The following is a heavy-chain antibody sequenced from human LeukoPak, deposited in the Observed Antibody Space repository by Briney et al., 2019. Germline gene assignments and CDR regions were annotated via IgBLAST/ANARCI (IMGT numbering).Heavy chain of an antibody. CDR3: ARGAILKYSSGWYYVY. CDR1: GGSFSGYY. V-gene: IGHV4-34*01. D-gene: IGHD6-19*01. Sequence: SETLSLTCAVYGGSFSGYYWSWIRQPPGKGLEWIGEINHSGSTNYSPSLKSRVTISVDTSKNQFSLKLSSVTAADTAVYYCARGAILKYSSGWYYVYWGQGTLVTVSS. J-gene: IGHJ4*02. CDR2: INHSGST.